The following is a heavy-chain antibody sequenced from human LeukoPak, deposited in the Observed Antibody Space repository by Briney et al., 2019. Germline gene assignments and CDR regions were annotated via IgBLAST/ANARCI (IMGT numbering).Heavy chain of an antibody. CDR2: IYYSGST. J-gene: IGHJ4*02. CDR1: GGSISSGDYY. Sequence: KTSETLSLTCAVSGGSISSGDYYWSWIRQPPGKGLEWIGYIYYSGSTYYNPSLKSRVTISVDTSKNQFSLKLSSVTAADTAVYYCARVEGYIDYWGQGTLVTVSP. V-gene: IGHV4-30-4*01. CDR3: ARVEGYIDY.